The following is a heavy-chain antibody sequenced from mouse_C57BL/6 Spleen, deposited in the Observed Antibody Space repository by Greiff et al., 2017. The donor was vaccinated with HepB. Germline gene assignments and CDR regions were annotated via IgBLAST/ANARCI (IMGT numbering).Heavy chain of an antibody. CDR3: ASPYGSSYFYAMDY. CDR2: IHPYSGST. D-gene: IGHD1-1*01. CDR1: GYTFTSYW. Sequence: QVQLQQPGAELVKPGASVKLSCKASGYTFTSYWMHWVKQRPGQGLEWIGMIHPYSGSTNYNEKFKSKATLTVDKSSSTAYMQLSSLTSEDSAVYYYASPYGSSYFYAMDYWGQGTSVTVSS. J-gene: IGHJ4*01. V-gene: IGHV1-64*01.